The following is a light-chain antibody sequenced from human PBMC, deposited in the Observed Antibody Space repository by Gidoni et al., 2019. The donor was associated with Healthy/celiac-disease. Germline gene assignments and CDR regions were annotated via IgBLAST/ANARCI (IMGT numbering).Light chain of an antibody. V-gene: IGKV1-9*01. J-gene: IGKJ2*04. Sequence: DIQLTQSTSFLSASVGDRVTITCWASQGISSYLAWYQQNPGKAPKPLIYAASTLQSGVPSRSSGRGSGTEFTLTISSLQPEDFATYYWQQMCSFGQGTKLEIK. CDR1: QGISSY. CDR3: QQMCS. CDR2: AAS.